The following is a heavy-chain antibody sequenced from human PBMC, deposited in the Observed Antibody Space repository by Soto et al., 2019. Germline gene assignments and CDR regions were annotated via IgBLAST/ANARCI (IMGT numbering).Heavy chain of an antibody. CDR1: GFTFDDYA. J-gene: IGHJ3*02. CDR2: ISWNSGSI. D-gene: IGHD6-13*01. V-gene: IGHV3-9*01. CDR3: AKALSSIAAAGTSHAFDI. Sequence: EVQLVESGGGLVQPGRSLRLSCAASGFTFDDYAMHWVRQAPGKGLEWVSGISWNSGSIGYADSVKGRFTISRDNAKNSLYLQMNSLGAEDTALYYCAKALSSIAAAGTSHAFDIWGQGTMVTVSS.